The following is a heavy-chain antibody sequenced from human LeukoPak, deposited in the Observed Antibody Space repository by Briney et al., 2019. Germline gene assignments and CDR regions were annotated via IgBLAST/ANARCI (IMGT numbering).Heavy chain of an antibody. J-gene: IGHJ3*02. CDR2: IYYSGST. Sequence: SETLSLTCTVSGGSISSYYWGWIRQPPGKGLEWIGYIYYSGSTNYNPPLKSRVTISVDTSKNQFSLKLSSVTAADTAVYYCAIGPFEYSSSGDAFDIWGQGTMVTVSS. V-gene: IGHV4-59*01. CDR3: AIGPFEYSSSGDAFDI. D-gene: IGHD6-6*01. CDR1: GGSISSYY.